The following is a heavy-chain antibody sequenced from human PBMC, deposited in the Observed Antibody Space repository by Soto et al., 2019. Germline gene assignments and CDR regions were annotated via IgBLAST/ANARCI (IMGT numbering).Heavy chain of an antibody. J-gene: IGHJ6*02. V-gene: IGHV1-69*13. CDR1: GGTFSSYA. CDR2: IIPIFGTA. D-gene: IGHD6-13*01. CDR3: ASRGAAAGTTPYYYYYGMDV. Sequence: ASVKVSCKASGGTFSSYAISWVRQAPGQGLEWMGGIIPIFGTANYAQKFQGRVTITADESTSTAYMELSSLRSEDTAVYYCASRGAAAGTTPYYYYYGMDVWGQGTTVTVSS.